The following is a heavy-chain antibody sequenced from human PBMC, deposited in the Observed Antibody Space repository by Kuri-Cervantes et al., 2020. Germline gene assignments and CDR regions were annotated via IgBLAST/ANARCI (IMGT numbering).Heavy chain of an antibody. CDR2: ISGSGGST. CDR1: GFTFSSYA. J-gene: IGHJ4*02. V-gene: IGHV3-23*01. CDR3: ARDEGYYYDSSGRTDDY. Sequence: GGSLRLSCAASGFTFSSYAMSWVRQAPGKGLEWVSAISGSGGSTYYADSVKGRFTISRDNSKNTLYLQMNSLRAEDTAVYYCARDEGYYYDSSGRTDDYWGQGTLVTVSS. D-gene: IGHD3-22*01.